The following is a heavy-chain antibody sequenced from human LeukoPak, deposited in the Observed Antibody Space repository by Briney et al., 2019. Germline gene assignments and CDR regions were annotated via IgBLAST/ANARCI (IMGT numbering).Heavy chain of an antibody. CDR3: AKPYYDILTGYWPFDY. J-gene: IGHJ4*02. Sequence: GGSLRLSSAASGFTFSSYAMSWVRQAPGKGLEWVSAISGSGGSTYYADSVKGRFTISRDNSKNTLYLQMNSLRAEDTAVYYCAKPYYDILTGYWPFDYWGQGTLVTVSS. CDR2: ISGSGGST. CDR1: GFTFSSYA. V-gene: IGHV3-23*01. D-gene: IGHD3-9*01.